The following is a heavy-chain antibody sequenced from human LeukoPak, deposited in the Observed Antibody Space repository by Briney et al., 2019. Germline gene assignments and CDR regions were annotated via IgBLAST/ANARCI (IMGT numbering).Heavy chain of an antibody. V-gene: IGHV1-18*01. Sequence: ASVKVSCKASGYTFTSYGISWVRQAPGQGLEWMGWISAYNGNTNYAQKFQGRVTMTRDTSTSTVYMELSSLRSEDTAVYYCARVGGSYGDYWGQGTLVTVSS. CDR2: ISAYNGNT. CDR1: GYTFTSYG. J-gene: IGHJ4*02. D-gene: IGHD1-26*01. CDR3: ARVGGSYGDY.